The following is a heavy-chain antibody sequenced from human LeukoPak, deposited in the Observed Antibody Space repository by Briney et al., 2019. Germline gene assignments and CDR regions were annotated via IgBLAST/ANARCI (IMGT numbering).Heavy chain of an antibody. Sequence: GASVKVSCKASGYTFTSYGISWVRQAPGQGLEWMGWISAYNGNTNYAQKLQGRVTMTTDTSTSTAYMELRSLRSDDTAVYYRARDPRSGSYFDVDYWGQGTLVTVSS. CDR2: ISAYNGNT. CDR1: GYTFTSYG. CDR3: ARDPRSGSYFDVDY. D-gene: IGHD3-10*01. V-gene: IGHV1-18*01. J-gene: IGHJ4*02.